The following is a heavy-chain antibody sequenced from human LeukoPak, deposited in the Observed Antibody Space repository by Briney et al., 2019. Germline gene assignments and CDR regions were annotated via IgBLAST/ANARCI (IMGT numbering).Heavy chain of an antibody. V-gene: IGHV3-9*01. J-gene: IGHJ4*02. CDR3: ATEVTAMKN. Sequence: GRSLRLSCAASGFTFDDYAMHWVRQAPGKGLEWVSGISWNSGSIGYADSVKGRFTISRDNAKNSLYLQMNSLRAEDTALYYCATEVTAMKNWGQGTLVTVSS. D-gene: IGHD2-21*02. CDR1: GFTFDDYA. CDR2: ISWNSGSI.